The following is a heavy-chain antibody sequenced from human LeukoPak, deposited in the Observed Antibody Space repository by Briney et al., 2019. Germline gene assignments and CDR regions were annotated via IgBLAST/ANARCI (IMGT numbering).Heavy chain of an antibody. CDR2: IIPIFGTA. J-gene: IGHJ6*03. CDR3: ARDREGSRDYYYYMDV. Sequence: SVKVSCKASGGTFSSYAIIWVRQAPGQGLEWMGGIIPIFGTANYAQKFQGRVTITTDESTSTAYMELSSLRSEDTAVYYCARDREGSRDYYYYMDVWGKGTTVTVSS. V-gene: IGHV1-69*05. CDR1: GGTFSSYA.